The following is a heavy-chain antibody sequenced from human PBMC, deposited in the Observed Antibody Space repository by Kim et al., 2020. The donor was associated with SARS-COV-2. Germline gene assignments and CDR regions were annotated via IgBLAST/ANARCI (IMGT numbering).Heavy chain of an antibody. D-gene: IGHD6-19*01. CDR2: IYYSGST. J-gene: IGHJ6*02. V-gene: IGHV4-59*01. Sequence: SETLSLTCTVSGGSISSYYWSWIRQPPGKGLEWIGYIYYSGSTNYNPSLKSRVTISVDTSKNQFSLKLSSVTAADTAVYYCARGLFRWLVPHYYGMDVWGQGTTVTVSS. CDR1: GGSISSYY. CDR3: ARGLFRWLVPHYYGMDV.